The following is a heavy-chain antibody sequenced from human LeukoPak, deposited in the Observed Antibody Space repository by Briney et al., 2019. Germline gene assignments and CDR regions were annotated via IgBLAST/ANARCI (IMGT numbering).Heavy chain of an antibody. D-gene: IGHD1-1*01. CDR2: ISGSGGTT. J-gene: IGHJ5*02. CDR3: AKDSFALEPRNWFDP. Sequence: PGGSLRLSCAASGFTFSTYAMIWVRQAPGKGLEGVSAISGSGGTTYYADSVKGRFTISRDNSKNTLYLQINSLRAEDTAVYYCAKDSFALEPRNWFDPWGQGTLVTVSS. V-gene: IGHV3-23*01. CDR1: GFTFSTYA.